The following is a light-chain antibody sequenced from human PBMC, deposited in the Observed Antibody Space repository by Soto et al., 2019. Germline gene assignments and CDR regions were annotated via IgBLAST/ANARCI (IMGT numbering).Light chain of an antibody. CDR3: SSYTSSSTHAV. J-gene: IGLJ7*01. CDR1: SSDVGGYNY. CDR2: DVS. Sequence: HSALTQPASVSGSPGQSITISCTETSSDVGGYNYVSWYQQHPGKAPKLMIHDVSNRPSGVSNRFSGSKAGNTASLTISGLQPEDEADYYCSSYTSSSTHAVFGGGTQLTVL. V-gene: IGLV2-14*01.